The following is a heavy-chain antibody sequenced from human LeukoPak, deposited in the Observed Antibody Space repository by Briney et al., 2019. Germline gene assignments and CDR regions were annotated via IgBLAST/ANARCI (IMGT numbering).Heavy chain of an antibody. J-gene: IGHJ3*02. D-gene: IGHD3-22*01. Sequence: GGSLRLSCAASGFTFSSNAMSWVRQAPGKGLEWVSAISGSGGSTYYADSVKGRFTISRDNSKNTLYLQMNSLRAEDTAVYYCAKDASRITMTLGAFDIWGQGTMVTVSS. V-gene: IGHV3-23*01. CDR3: AKDASRITMTLGAFDI. CDR1: GFTFSSNA. CDR2: ISGSGGST.